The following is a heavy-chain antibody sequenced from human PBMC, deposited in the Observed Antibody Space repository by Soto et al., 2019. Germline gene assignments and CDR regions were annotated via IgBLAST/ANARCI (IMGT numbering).Heavy chain of an antibody. J-gene: IGHJ6*02. CDR2: ISYDGTIT. CDR3: ATTRVGPCSSSICFSGIFDGMDV. CDR1: GFTISNYG. D-gene: IGHD2-2*01. Sequence: QVQLVESGGGVVQPGRSLRLSCAASGFTISNYGMHWFRQAPGKGLEWVAVISYDGTITYYADSVKGRFTISRDNSKNTLYRQMNSLRTEDTAVYYCATTRVGPCSSSICFSGIFDGMDVWGQGTTVTVSS. V-gene: IGHV3-30-3*01.